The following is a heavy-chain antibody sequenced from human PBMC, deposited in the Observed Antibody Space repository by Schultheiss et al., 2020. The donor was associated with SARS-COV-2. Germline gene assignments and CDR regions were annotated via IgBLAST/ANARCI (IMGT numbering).Heavy chain of an antibody. D-gene: IGHD3-10*01. CDR3: ARDQDVLEPPTMVPYYGVDV. CDR2: ISYDGDNK. V-gene: IGHV3-30-3*01. CDR1: GFTFSSYA. Sequence: GGSLRLSCAASGFTFSSYAMHWVRQAPGKGLVWVVVISYDGDNKSYANSVKGRFTISRDNSKNTLNLQMNSRRTEETAVYYCARDQDVLEPPTMVPYYGVDVWGQGTTVTVSS. J-gene: IGHJ6*02.